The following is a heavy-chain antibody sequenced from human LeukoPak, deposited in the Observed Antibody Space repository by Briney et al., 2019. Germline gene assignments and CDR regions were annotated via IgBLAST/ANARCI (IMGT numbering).Heavy chain of an antibody. CDR1: GYTFTSYG. J-gene: IGHJ4*02. V-gene: IGHV1-18*01. CDR2: ISAYNGNT. CDR3: ATFYYDFWSGYYRLRGDY. D-gene: IGHD3-3*01. Sequence: GASVKVSCKASGYTFTSYGISWLRQAPRQRLEWMGWISAYNGNTNYAQKLQGRVTMTTDTSTSTAYMELRSLRSDDTAVYYCATFYYDFWSGYYRLRGDYWGQGTLVTVSS.